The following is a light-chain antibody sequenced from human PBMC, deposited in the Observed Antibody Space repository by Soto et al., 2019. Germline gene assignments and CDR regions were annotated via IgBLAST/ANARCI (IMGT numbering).Light chain of an antibody. CDR2: VDR. J-gene: IGLJ2*01. CDR1: SSNIGAGSD. V-gene: IGLV1-40*01. Sequence: QPVLTQPPSVSGAPGQRVTISCTGSSSNIGAGSDVHWYQQLPGTAPKLLIYVDRNRPSGVPDRFSGSKSGTSASLAITGLHAEDEADYYCQSYDSSRGVVFGGGTKLTVL. CDR3: QSYDSSRGVV.